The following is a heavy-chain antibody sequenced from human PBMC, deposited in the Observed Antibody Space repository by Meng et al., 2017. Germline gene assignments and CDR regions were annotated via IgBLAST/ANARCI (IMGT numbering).Heavy chain of an antibody. V-gene: IGHV3-30*04. Sequence: LSLTCAASGFTFSSYAMHWVRQAPGKGLEWVAVISYDGSNKYYADSVKGRFTISRDNSKNTLYLQMNSLRAEDTAVYYCARATVTTLGLDYWGQGTLVTVSS. J-gene: IGHJ4*02. CDR2: ISYDGSNK. CDR3: ARATVTTLGLDY. D-gene: IGHD4-17*01. CDR1: GFTFSSYA.